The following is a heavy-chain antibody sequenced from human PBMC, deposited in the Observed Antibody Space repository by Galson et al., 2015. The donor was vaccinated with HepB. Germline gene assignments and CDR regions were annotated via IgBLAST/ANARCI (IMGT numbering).Heavy chain of an antibody. Sequence: SVKVSCKASGYRFSDYYIHWVRQAPGQGLEWMGRINPNNGGTNYAQKFQGRVTMTRDTSIRTAYMELSRLRSDDTAVYYCARDQYGSGKGYYAVDVWGQGTTVTVSS. J-gene: IGHJ6*02. CDR3: ARDQYGSGKGYYAVDV. D-gene: IGHD3-10*01. CDR1: GYRFSDYY. CDR2: INPNNGGT. V-gene: IGHV1-2*06.